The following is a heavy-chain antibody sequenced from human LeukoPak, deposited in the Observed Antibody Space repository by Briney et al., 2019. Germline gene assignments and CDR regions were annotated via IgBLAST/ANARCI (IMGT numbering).Heavy chain of an antibody. CDR3: ARVGSSGTTDY. V-gene: IGHV3-48*01. CDR2: ISSSSSTI. D-gene: IGHD1-1*01. Sequence: GGSLRLSCAASGFTFTSYSMNWVRQAPGKGLEWVSYISSSSSTINYADSVKGRFTISRDNAKNSLYLQMNSLRAEDTAVYYCARVGSSGTTDYWGQGTLVTVSS. CDR1: GFTFTSYS. J-gene: IGHJ4*02.